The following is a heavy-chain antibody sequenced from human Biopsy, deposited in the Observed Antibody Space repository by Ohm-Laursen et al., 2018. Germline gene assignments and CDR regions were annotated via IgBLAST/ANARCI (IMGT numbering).Heavy chain of an antibody. D-gene: IGHD6-6*01. Sequence: TQTLTLTFTFSGFSLTTSGVGVRWVRQPPGKALEWLALIYWNGDKRYRPSLKSRLTIMNDTSKNRVVLTMTNMDPLDTGRYYCARTWREQLAPIFDYYYYAMDVWGQGTTVTVSS. CDR3: ARTWREQLAPIFDYYYYAMDV. CDR1: GFSLTTSGVG. V-gene: IGHV2-5*01. CDR2: IYWNGDK. J-gene: IGHJ6*02.